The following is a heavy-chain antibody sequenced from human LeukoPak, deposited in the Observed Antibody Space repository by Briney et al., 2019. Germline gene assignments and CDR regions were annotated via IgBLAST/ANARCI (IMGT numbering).Heavy chain of an antibody. CDR3: ASQYYYDSSGYYYLNWFDP. D-gene: IGHD3-22*01. V-gene: IGHV4-39*01. Sequence: SETLSLTCTVSGGSISSSSYYWGWIRQPPGKGLEWIGSIYYSGSTYYNPSLKSRVTISVDTSKNQLSLKLSSVTAADTAVYYCASQYYYDSSGYYYLNWFDPWGQGTLVTVSS. J-gene: IGHJ5*02. CDR2: IYYSGST. CDR1: GGSISSSSYY.